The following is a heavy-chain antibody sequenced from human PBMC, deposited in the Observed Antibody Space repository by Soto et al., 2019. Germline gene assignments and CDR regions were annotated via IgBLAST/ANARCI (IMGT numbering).Heavy chain of an antibody. CDR3: ARRRAAAGRDYYYYMDV. CDR1: GFTFSSYS. Sequence: GGSLRLSCAASGFTFSSYSMNWVRQAPGKGLEWVSYISSSSSTIYYADSVKGRFTISRDNAKNSLYLQMNSLRAEDTAVYYCARRRAAAGRDYYYYMDVWGKGTTVTVSS. CDR2: ISSSSSTI. J-gene: IGHJ6*03. D-gene: IGHD6-13*01. V-gene: IGHV3-48*01.